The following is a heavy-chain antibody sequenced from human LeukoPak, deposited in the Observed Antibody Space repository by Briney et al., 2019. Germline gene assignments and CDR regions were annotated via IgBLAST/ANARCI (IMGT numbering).Heavy chain of an antibody. V-gene: IGHV4-4*02. Sequence: SGTLSLTCAVSGGSISNNIWWNWVRQPPGKGLEWIGEIYHSGITNYNPPLMSRVTISVDKSKNQFSLELTSVTAADTAVYYCATTSPYRVDHWGQGTLVTVSS. D-gene: IGHD2-2*01. CDR3: ATTSPYRVDH. CDR2: IYHSGIT. CDR1: GGSISNNIW. J-gene: IGHJ4*02.